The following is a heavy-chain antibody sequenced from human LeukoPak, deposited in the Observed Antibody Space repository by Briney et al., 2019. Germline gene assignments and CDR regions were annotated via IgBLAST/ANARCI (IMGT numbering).Heavy chain of an antibody. J-gene: IGHJ4*02. CDR3: ARHQWLGPFDS. D-gene: IGHD6-19*01. CDR2: IYFSGST. Sequence: SETLSLTCTVFGGSISSSSHYWGWIRQPPGEGLEWIGSIYFSGSTYYSPSLKSRVTISVDPSTNQFSLKLSSVTAADTAVYFCARHQWLGPFDSWGQRPLVTVSS. CDR1: GGSISSSSHY. V-gene: IGHV4-39*01.